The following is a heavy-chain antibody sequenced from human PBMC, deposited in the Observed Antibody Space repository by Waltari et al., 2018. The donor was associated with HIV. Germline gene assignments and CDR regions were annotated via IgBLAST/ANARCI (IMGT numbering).Heavy chain of an antibody. J-gene: IGHJ4*02. CDR1: GFIFSNFW. D-gene: IGHD1-7*01. V-gene: IGHV3-7*01. Sequence: EVQLVESGGGLVQPGGSLRLSCTTSGFIFSNFWMSWVRQAPGKGLEWVANITQDGSATYSVGSVKGRFTVSRDNAKTSLYLQMNSLRAEDTSVYYCARGLNWNYGFFWGQGSLVTVSS. CDR3: ARGLNWNYGFF. CDR2: ITQDGSAT.